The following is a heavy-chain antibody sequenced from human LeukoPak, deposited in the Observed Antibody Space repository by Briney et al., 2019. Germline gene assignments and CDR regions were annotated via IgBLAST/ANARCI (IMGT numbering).Heavy chain of an antibody. D-gene: IGHD2-2*01. Sequence: GGSLRLSCAASGFTFSSFGMHWVRKAPGKGLEWVAFIRYDGSNKYYADSVKGRFTISRDNSKNTLYLQMNSLRAEDTAVYYCAKDRTLYCSSTSCYLDYWGQGTLVTVSS. CDR3: AKDRTLYCSSTSCYLDY. V-gene: IGHV3-30*02. CDR1: GFTFSSFG. J-gene: IGHJ4*02. CDR2: IRYDGSNK.